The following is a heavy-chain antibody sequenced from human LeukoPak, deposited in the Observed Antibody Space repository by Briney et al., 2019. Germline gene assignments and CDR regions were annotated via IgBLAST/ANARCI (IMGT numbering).Heavy chain of an antibody. J-gene: IGHJ4*02. CDR2: FDPEDGET. V-gene: IGHV1-24*01. D-gene: IGHD6-6*01. CDR1: GYTLTELS. CDR3: VRVVGSVAATYYFDY. Sequence: ASVKVSCKVSGYTLTELSMHWVRQAPGKGLEWMGGFDPEDGETIYAQKFQGRVTMTEDTSTDTAYMELSSLRSEDTAVYYCVRVVGSVAATYYFDYWGQGTLVTVSS.